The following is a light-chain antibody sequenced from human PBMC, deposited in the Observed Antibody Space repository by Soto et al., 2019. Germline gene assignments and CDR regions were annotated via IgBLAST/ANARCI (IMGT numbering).Light chain of an antibody. V-gene: IGLV2-23*02. Sequence: QSVLTQPASVSGSPGQSVTISCTGSSSDGGSYNLVSWYQQHPGKAPKLMIYEVSKRPSGVSNRFSGSKSGNTASLTISGLQAEDEADYYCCSYAGSSTLNVFGTGTKLTVL. CDR3: CSYAGSSTLNV. J-gene: IGLJ1*01. CDR1: SSDGGSYNL. CDR2: EVS.